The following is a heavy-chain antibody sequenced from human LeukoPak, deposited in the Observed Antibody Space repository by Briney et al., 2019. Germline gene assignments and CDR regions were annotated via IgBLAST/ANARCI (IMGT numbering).Heavy chain of an antibody. D-gene: IGHD5-24*01. CDR1: GGSISSTNYY. J-gene: IGHJ4*02. CDR3: AREPRDGYNSLDY. V-gene: IGHV4-61*02. CDR2: IYTSGST. Sequence: SQTPSLTCTVSGGSISSTNYYWSWIRQPAGKGLEWIGRIYTSGSTNYNPSLKSRVTISVDTSKNQFSLKLSSVTAADTAVYYCAREPRDGYNSLDYWGQGTLVTVSS.